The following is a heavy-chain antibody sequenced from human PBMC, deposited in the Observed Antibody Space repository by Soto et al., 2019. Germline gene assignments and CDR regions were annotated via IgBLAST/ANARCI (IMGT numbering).Heavy chain of an antibody. J-gene: IGHJ4*02. CDR2: IDPSDSQT. D-gene: IGHD2-15*01. CDR1: GYSFAGYW. V-gene: IGHV5-10-1*01. Sequence: GESLKISCKGSGYSFAGYWITWVRQMPGKGLEWMGRIDPSDSQTYYSPSFRGHVTISAAKSITTVFLQWSSLRASDTAMYYCARDSVPFDFGPYSSPYFDYWCQGTLVTVSS. CDR3: ARDSVPFDFGPYSSPYFDY.